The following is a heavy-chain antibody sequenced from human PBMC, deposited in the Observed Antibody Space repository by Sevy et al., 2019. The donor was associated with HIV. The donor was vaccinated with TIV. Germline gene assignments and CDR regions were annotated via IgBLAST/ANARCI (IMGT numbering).Heavy chain of an antibody. V-gene: IGHV4-59*01. D-gene: IGHD2-21*01. CDR2: VHYSGRT. CDR3: ARGRDGHNYSSDY. J-gene: IGHJ4*02. Sequence: SETLSLTCTVSGGPMTGYYWSWIRQSPEKGLEYIGYVHYSGRTNYTPSFKSRVTISVDTAKNQFSLKVTSVTAADTAVYYCARGRDGHNYSSDYWGQGTLVTVSS. CDR1: GGPMTGYY.